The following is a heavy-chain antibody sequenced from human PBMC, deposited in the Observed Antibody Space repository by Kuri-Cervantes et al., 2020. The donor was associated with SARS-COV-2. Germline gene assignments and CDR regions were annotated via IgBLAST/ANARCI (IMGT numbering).Heavy chain of an antibody. V-gene: IGHV1-8*02. CDR3: ASWSTLHLN. Sequence: ASVKVSCKASGYTFTNNDINWVRQASGQGLEWMGWMNPDTGNAGYAQKFQGRVTMTRITSTSTAYMELSSLRSEDTAVYYCASWSTLHLNWGQGTLVTVSS. J-gene: IGHJ4*02. CDR2: MNPDTGNA. CDR1: GYTFTNND. D-gene: IGHD5/OR15-5a*01.